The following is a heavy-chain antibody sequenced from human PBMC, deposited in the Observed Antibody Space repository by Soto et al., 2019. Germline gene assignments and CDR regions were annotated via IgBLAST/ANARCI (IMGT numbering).Heavy chain of an antibody. J-gene: IGHJ4*02. CDR1: SRCRDL. Sequence: SRCRDLWGWIRQPPGKGLEWIGNIYYSGSTYYNPSLKSRVTISVDTSKNQFSLKLSSVTAADTAVYYCMLGTSWKDFDYWCQGPLVT. V-gene: IGHV4-39*01. CDR2: IYYSGST. CDR3: MLGTSWKDFDY. D-gene: IGHD2-8*01.